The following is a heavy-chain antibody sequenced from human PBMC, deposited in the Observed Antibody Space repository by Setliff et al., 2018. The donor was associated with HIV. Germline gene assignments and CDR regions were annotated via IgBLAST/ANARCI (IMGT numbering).Heavy chain of an antibody. J-gene: IGHJ6*04. CDR3: ARGKGVRGVIITGGLDV. D-gene: IGHD3-10*01. CDR2: MNLNSDVA. CDR1: GSTFNNYD. Sequence: ASVKVSCKSSGSTFNNYDITWLRQATGQGLEWLGWMNLNSDVAGYAPGFHDRLTMTRSTSMDTTNLELRSLRSEDTAVYYCARGKGVRGVIITGGLDVWGKGTTVTVSS. V-gene: IGHV1-8*01.